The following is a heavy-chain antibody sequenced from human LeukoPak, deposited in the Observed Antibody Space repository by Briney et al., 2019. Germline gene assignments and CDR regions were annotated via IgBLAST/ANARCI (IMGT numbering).Heavy chain of an antibody. V-gene: IGHV3-73*01. CDR1: GFTFSGSA. Sequence: PGGSLRLSCAASGFTFSGSAMHWVRQASGKGLEWAGRIRSKANSYATAYAASVKGRFTISRDDSKNTAYLQMNSLKTEDTAVYYCTRIAPYYDILTGYSSYYYYMDVWGKGTTVTVSS. D-gene: IGHD3-9*01. CDR2: IRSKANSYAT. CDR3: TRIAPYYDILTGYSSYYYYMDV. J-gene: IGHJ6*03.